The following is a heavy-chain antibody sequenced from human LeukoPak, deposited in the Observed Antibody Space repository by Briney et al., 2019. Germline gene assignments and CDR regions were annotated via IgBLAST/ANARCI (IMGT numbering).Heavy chain of an antibody. V-gene: IGHV4-39*01. D-gene: IGHD3-9*01. J-gene: IGHJ6*03. CDR3: ARGLFERVFDWLSPGGYYYYYMDV. CDR2: IYYSGST. CDR1: GGSISSSSYY. Sequence: SETLSLTCTVSGGSISSSSYYWGWIRQPPGKGLEWIGSIYYSGSTYYNPSLKSRVTISVDTSKNQFSLKLSSVTAADTAVYYCARGLFERVFDWLSPGGYYYYYMDVWGKGTTVTVSS.